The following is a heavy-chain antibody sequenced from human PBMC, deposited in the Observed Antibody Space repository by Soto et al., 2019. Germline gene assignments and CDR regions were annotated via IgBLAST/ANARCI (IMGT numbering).Heavy chain of an antibody. CDR2: IYWDDDT. CDR1: GFSLSTSGVG. Sequence: QITLKESGPTLVKPTQTLTLTCTFSGFSLSTSGVGVGWIRQPPGKALEWLALIYWDDDTRYSPSLQSRLTITKDTSKNQVVLTMTNMDPVDTATYYWAHSRRDIVLMVYATIFDYWGQGTLVTVSS. CDR3: AHSRRDIVLMVYATIFDY. D-gene: IGHD2-8*01. J-gene: IGHJ4*02. V-gene: IGHV2-5*02.